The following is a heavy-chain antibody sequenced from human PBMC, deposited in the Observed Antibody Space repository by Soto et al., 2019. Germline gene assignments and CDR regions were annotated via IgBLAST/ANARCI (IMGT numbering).Heavy chain of an antibody. CDR3: ARDDFWSGHSVYYYYMDV. J-gene: IGHJ6*03. Sequence: HGGSTRLSCAASGLTFCSSVMHWVLKDTGKGLEWVAVISYDGSNKYYADSVKGRFTISRDNSKNTLYLQMNSLRAEDTAVYYCARDDFWSGHSVYYYYMDVWGKGTTVTVSS. CDR1: GLTFCSSV. CDR2: ISYDGSNK. V-gene: IGHV3-30*03. D-gene: IGHD3-3*01.